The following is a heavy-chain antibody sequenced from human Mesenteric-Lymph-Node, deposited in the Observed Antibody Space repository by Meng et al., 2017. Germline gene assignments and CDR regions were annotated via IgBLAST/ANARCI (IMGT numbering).Heavy chain of an antibody. CDR2: IYYSGST. CDR1: GGSISSSSYY. CDR3: ARGSRSLGRVRGVYNNWFDP. J-gene: IGHJ5*02. V-gene: IGHV4-39*07. D-gene: IGHD3-10*01. Sequence: SETLSLTCTVPGGSISSSSYYWGWIRQPPGKGLEWIGSIYYSGSTYYNPSLKSRVTISVDTSKNQFSLKLSSVTAADTAVYYCARGSRSLGRVRGVYNNWFDPWGQGTLVTVSS.